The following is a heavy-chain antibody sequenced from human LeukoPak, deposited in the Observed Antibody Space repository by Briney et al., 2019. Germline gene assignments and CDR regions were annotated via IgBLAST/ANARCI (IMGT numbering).Heavy chain of an antibody. Sequence: SETLSLTCTVSGGSISSGGYYWSWIRQHPGKGLEWIGYIYYSGSTYYNPSLKSRVTISVDTSKNQFFLKLSSVTAADTAVYYCARYYDSSGYYRYFDYWGQGTLVTVSS. CDR2: IYYSGST. D-gene: IGHD3-22*01. J-gene: IGHJ4*02. V-gene: IGHV4-31*03. CDR3: ARYYDSSGYYRYFDY. CDR1: GGSISSGGYY.